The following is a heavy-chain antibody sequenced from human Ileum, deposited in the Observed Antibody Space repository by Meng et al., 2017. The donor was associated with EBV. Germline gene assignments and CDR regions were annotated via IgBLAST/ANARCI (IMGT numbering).Heavy chain of an antibody. Sequence: QVQLVHSGSELKKPXAAVKVSCKASGYTFINYAINWVRQAPGQGLEWMGWINTHTGNPTYGQGFTGRFVLSSDTSVSTANLQISSLKAEDTAVYYCARGGPYPDSSGFHLYFDLWGRGTLVTVSS. D-gene: IGHD3-22*01. CDR2: INTHTGNP. J-gene: IGHJ2*01. V-gene: IGHV7-4-1*02. CDR1: GYTFINYA. CDR3: ARGGPYPDSSGFHLYFDL.